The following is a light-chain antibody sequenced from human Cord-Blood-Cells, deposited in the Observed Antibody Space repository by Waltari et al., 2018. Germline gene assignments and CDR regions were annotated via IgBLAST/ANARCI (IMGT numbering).Light chain of an antibody. V-gene: IGLV2-14*01. Sequence: QSALTHPASVSGSPGQSLTISCTGTISDVGGYNYVLWYQQHPGKAPKLMIYDVSNRPSGVSNRFSGSKSGNTASLTISGLQAEDEADYYCSSYTSSSTLVFGGGTKLTVL. CDR1: ISDVGGYNY. CDR2: DVS. CDR3: SSYTSSSTLV. J-gene: IGLJ3*02.